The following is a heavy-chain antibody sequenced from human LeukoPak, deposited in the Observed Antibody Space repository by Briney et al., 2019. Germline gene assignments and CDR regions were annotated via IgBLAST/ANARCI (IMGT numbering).Heavy chain of an antibody. CDR3: ARVRGGWCLDY. V-gene: IGHV3-48*01. CDR1: GFTFSSYS. Sequence: GGSLRLSCAASGFTFSSYSMNWVRQAPGKGLEWVSYISKDSTTIYYADSLKGRFTISRDNAKNSLYLQMNSLRAEDTAMYYCARVRGGWCLDYWGQGILVTVSS. CDR2: ISKDSTTI. J-gene: IGHJ4*02. D-gene: IGHD6-19*01.